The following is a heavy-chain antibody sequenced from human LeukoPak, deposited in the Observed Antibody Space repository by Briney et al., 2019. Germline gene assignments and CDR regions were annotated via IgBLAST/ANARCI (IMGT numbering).Heavy chain of an antibody. Sequence: GGSLRLSCAASGFTFSSYAMNWVRQAPGKGLEWVAGISSGDRTFHAESVKGRFTISSDKSKDTLYLQMNSLRAEDTAVYYCAKDATASPYFHWFDNWGQGTQVIVSS. CDR2: ISSGDRT. V-gene: IGHV3-23*01. CDR3: AKDATASPYFHWFDN. D-gene: IGHD3-9*01. J-gene: IGHJ4*02. CDR1: GFTFSSYA.